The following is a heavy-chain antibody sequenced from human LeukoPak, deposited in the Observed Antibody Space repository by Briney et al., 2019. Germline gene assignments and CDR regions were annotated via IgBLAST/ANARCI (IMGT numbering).Heavy chain of an antibody. Sequence: PSETLSLTCTVSGGSISSSSYYWGWIRQPPGKGLEWIGSIYYSGSTYYNPSLKSRVTISVDTSKNQFSLKLSSVTAADTAVYYCARRRGDGLDYWGQGTLVTVSS. CDR3: ARRRGDGLDY. CDR2: IYYSGST. V-gene: IGHV4-39*01. D-gene: IGHD2-21*01. J-gene: IGHJ4*02. CDR1: GGSISSSSYY.